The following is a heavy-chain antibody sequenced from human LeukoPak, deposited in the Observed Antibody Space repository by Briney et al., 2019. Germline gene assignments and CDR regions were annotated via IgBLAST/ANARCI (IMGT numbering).Heavy chain of an antibody. Sequence: SETLSLTCTVSGGSISSYYWSWIRQPPGKGLEWIGYIYYSGSTNYNPSLKNRVTISVDTSKNQFSLKLSSVTAADTAVYYCARDFVVVVAATVHNWFDPWGEGTLVTVSS. J-gene: IGHJ5*02. CDR3: ARDFVVVVAATVHNWFDP. CDR2: IYYSGST. D-gene: IGHD2-15*01. V-gene: IGHV4-59*01. CDR1: GGSISSYY.